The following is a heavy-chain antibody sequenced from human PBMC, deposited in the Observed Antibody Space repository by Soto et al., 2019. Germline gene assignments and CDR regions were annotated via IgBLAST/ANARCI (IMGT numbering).Heavy chain of an antibody. Sequence: SETLSLTCGVSGGSISSGGYSWNWIRQSPGKGLEWIGYIYQSGSSYYNPSLKSRVTISIDRSKNQFSLKLSSVTAADTAMYYCARAHYYYGMDVWGQGTTVTVSS. V-gene: IGHV4-30-2*06. J-gene: IGHJ6*01. CDR2: IYQSGSS. CDR1: GGSISSGGYS. CDR3: ARAHYYYGMDV.